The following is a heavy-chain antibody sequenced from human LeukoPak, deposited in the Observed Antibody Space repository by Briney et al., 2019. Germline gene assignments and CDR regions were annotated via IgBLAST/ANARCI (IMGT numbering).Heavy chain of an antibody. CDR1: GFTFDDYA. CDR3: AKDTHYSSSSLDY. CDR2: ISWNSGSI. J-gene: IGHJ4*02. D-gene: IGHD6-6*01. V-gene: IGHV3-9*01. Sequence: GRSLRLSCAASGFTFDDYAMHWVRQAPGKGLEWVSGISWNSGSIGYADSVKGRFTISRDNAKNSLYLQVNSLRAEDTALYYCAKDTHYSSSSLDYWGQGTLVTVSS.